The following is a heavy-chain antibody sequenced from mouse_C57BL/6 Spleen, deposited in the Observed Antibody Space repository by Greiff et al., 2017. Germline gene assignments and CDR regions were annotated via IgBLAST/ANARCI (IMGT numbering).Heavy chain of an antibody. D-gene: IGHD1-1*01. J-gene: IGHJ2*01. CDR1: GFTFSSYA. Sequence: EVQLVESGGGLVKPGGSLKLSCAASGFTFSSYAMSWVRQTPEKRLEWVATISDGGSYTYYPDNVKGRFTISRDNAKNNLYLQMSHLKSEDTAMYYCARGGTTDYFDYWGQGTTLTVSS. CDR3: ARGGTTDYFDY. V-gene: IGHV5-4*01. CDR2: ISDGGSYT.